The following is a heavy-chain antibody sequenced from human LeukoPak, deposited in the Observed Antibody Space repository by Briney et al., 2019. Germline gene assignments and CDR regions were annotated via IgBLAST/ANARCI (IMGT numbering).Heavy chain of an antibody. Sequence: SETLSLTCTASGGSISSYYWSWIRQPPGKGLEWIGYIYYSGSTNYNPSLKSRVTISVDTSKNQFSLKLSSVTAADTAVYYCARRYDYFDYWGQGTLVTVSS. CDR2: IYYSGST. CDR3: ARRYDYFDY. D-gene: IGHD1-1*01. J-gene: IGHJ4*02. CDR1: GGSISSYY. V-gene: IGHV4-59*08.